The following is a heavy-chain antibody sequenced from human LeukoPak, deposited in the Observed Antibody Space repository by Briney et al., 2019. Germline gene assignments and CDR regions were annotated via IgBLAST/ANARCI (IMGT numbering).Heavy chain of an antibody. D-gene: IGHD4-17*01. CDR3: AKGPLRDGDYFDY. CDR1: GFTFDDYA. Sequence: GGSLRLSCAASGFTFDDYAMHWVRQAPGKGLEWVSGISWNSGSIGYADSVKGRFTISRDNAKNSLYLQMNSLRAEDTALYYCAKGPLRDGDYFDYWGQGTLVTVSS. J-gene: IGHJ4*02. CDR2: ISWNSGSI. V-gene: IGHV3-9*01.